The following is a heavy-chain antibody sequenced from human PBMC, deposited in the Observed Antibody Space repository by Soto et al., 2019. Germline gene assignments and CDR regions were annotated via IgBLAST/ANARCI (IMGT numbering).Heavy chain of an antibody. Sequence: QVQLVQSGAEVKKPGASVKVSCKASGYTFTSYGISWVRQAPGQGLEWMGWISAYNGNTNYAHKLQGSVPMTTDTAPSTAYMDLRSLRTDDTAVYYGAGGGNDIDYWGQGTLVTVSS. CDR3: AGGGNDIDY. CDR2: ISAYNGNT. CDR1: GYTFTSYG. J-gene: IGHJ4*02. V-gene: IGHV1-18*01. D-gene: IGHD1-1*01.